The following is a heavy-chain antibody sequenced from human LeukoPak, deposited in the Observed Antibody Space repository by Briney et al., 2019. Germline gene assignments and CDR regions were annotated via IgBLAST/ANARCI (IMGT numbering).Heavy chain of an antibody. CDR2: IYYSGST. J-gene: IGHJ6*02. Sequence: SETLSLTCTVSGGSISSYYWSWIRQPPGKGLEWIGYIYYSGSTNYNPSLKSRVTISVDTSKNQFSLKLSSVTAADTAVYYCASGYDFWSGYFGSYYYGMDVWGQGTTVTVSS. CDR1: GGSISSYY. CDR3: ASGYDFWSGYFGSYYYGMDV. D-gene: IGHD3-3*01. V-gene: IGHV4-59*08.